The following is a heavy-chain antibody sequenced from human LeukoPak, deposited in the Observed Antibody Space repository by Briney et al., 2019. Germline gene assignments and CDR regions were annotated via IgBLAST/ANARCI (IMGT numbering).Heavy chain of an antibody. CDR1: GFTVSSNY. Sequence: GGSLRLSCAASGFTVSSNYMSWVRRAPGKGLEWVSVIYSGGSTYYADSVKGRFTISRDNSKNTLYLQMNSLRAEDTAVYYCARRGPYYDSSGYYYDAFDIWGQGTMVTVSS. CDR3: ARRGPYYDSSGYYYDAFDI. CDR2: IYSGGST. D-gene: IGHD3-22*01. V-gene: IGHV3-53*01. J-gene: IGHJ3*02.